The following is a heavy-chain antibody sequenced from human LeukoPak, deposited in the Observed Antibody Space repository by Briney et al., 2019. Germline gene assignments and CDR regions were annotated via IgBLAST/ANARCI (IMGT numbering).Heavy chain of an antibody. V-gene: IGHV1-2*02. Sequence: GASVKVSCKXSGYTFTGYYMHWVRQAPGQGLEWMGWINPNSGGTNYAQKFQGRVTMTRDTSISTAYMELSRLRSDDTAVYYCAGEWGRDGYSQYRFDYWGQGTLVTVSS. CDR3: AGEWGRDGYSQYRFDY. CDR1: GYTFTGYY. J-gene: IGHJ4*02. D-gene: IGHD5-24*01. CDR2: INPNSGGT.